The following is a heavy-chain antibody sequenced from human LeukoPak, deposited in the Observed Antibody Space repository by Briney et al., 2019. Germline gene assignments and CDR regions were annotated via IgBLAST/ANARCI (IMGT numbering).Heavy chain of an antibody. J-gene: IGHJ4*02. CDR2: IYSGGST. Sequence: PGGSLRLSCAASGFTFSSYAMHWVRQAPGKGLEWVSVIYSGGSTYYADSVKGRFTISRDNSKNTLYLQINSLRAEDTAVYYCARGPFEFDYWGQGTLVTVSS. V-gene: IGHV3-53*01. CDR1: GFTFSSYA. CDR3: ARGPFEFDY.